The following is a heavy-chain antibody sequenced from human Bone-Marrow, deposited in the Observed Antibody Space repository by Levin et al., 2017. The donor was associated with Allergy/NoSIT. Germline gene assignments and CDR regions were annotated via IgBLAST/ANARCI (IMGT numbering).Heavy chain of an antibody. CDR1: GGSISSYY. CDR2: IYYSGST. Sequence: SQTLSLTCPVSGGSISSYYWSWIRQPPGKGLEWIGYIYYSGSTNYNPSLKSRVTISVDTSKNQFSLKLSSVTAADTAVYYCARHASGLPADPLSYYYYYYMDVWGKGTTVTVSS. V-gene: IGHV4-59*08. CDR3: ARHASGLPADPLSYYYYYYMDV. J-gene: IGHJ6*03. D-gene: IGHD2-2*01.